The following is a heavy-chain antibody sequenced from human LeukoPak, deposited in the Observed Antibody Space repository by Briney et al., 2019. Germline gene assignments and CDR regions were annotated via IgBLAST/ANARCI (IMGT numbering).Heavy chain of an antibody. CDR3: AHLVWEYVGGLDV. CDR1: GFTFSSYA. D-gene: IGHD1-26*01. CDR2: IWYDGSNK. Sequence: GGSLRLSCAASGFTFSSYAMHWVRQAPGKGLEWVAVIWYDGSNKYYADSVKGRFTISRDNSKNTLYLQMNSLRAEDTAVYYCAHLVWEYVGGLDVWGQGTTVTVSS. V-gene: IGHV3-33*08. J-gene: IGHJ6*02.